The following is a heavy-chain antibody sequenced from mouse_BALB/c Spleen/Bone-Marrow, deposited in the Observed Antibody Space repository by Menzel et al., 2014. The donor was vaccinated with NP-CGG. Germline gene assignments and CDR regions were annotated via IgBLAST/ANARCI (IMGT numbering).Heavy chain of an antibody. J-gene: IGHJ3*01. CDR3: AGYDYYQAWFAY. CDR1: GFNIKDTY. CDR2: IDPANGNT. V-gene: IGHV14-3*02. Sequence: EVQLQRSGAELVKPGASVKLSCTASGFNIKDTYMHWVKQRPEQGLEWIGRIDPANGNTKYDPKFQGKATITADTSSNTAYLQLSSLTSEDTAVYYCAGYDYYQAWFAYWGQGTLSLSLQ. D-gene: IGHD2-4*01.